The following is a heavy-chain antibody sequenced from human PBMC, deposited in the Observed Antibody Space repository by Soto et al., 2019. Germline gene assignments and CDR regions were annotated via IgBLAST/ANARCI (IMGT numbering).Heavy chain of an antibody. CDR3: ARAYYYYGSGSYYFDY. J-gene: IGHJ4*02. D-gene: IGHD3-10*01. V-gene: IGHV4-31*03. CDR2: IYYSGST. CDR1: GGSISSGGYY. Sequence: LSLTCTVSGGSISSGGYYWSWSRQHPGKGLEWIGYIYYSGSTYYNPSLKSRVTISVDTSKNQFSLKLSSVTAADTAVYYCARAYYYYGSGSYYFDYWGQGTLVTVSS.